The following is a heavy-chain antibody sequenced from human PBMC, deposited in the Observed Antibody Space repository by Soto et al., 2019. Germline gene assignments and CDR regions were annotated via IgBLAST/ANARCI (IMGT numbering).Heavy chain of an antibody. V-gene: IGHV1-18*01. D-gene: IGHD2-15*01. CDR2: ISANNGNT. CDR3: ASLGYCSGGSCSAYYYYGMDV. CDR1: GYTFTSYG. J-gene: IGHJ6*02. Sequence: ASVKVSCKASGYTFTSYGISWVRQAPGQGLEWMGWISANNGNTNYAQKLQGRVTMTTDTSTSTAYMELRSLRSDDTAVYYCASLGYCSGGSCSAYYYYGMDVWGQGTTVTVSS.